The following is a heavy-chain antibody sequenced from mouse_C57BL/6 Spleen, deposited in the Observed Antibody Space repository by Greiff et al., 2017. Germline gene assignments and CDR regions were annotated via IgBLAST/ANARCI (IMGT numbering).Heavy chain of an antibody. CDR1: GFTFSSYG. Sequence: EVKLKESGGDLVKPGGSLKLSCAASGFTFSSYGMSWVRQTPDKRLEWVATISSGGSYTYYPDSVKGRFTISRDNAKNTLYLQMSSLKAEDTAMYCCGRGGGGFAYWGQGTLVTVSA. J-gene: IGHJ3*01. CDR3: GRGGGGFAY. CDR2: ISSGGSYT. V-gene: IGHV5-6*01.